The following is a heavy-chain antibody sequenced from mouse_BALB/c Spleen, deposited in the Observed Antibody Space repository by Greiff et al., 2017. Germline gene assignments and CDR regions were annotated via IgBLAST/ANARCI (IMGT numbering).Heavy chain of an antibody. Sequence: VQVVESGPGLVQPSQSLSITCTVSGFSLTSYGVHWVRQSPGKGLEWLGVIWSGGSTDYNAAFISRLSISKDNSKSQVFFKMNSLQANDTAIYYCAREGLRLPFYAMDYWGQGTSVTVSS. CDR2: IWSGGST. V-gene: IGHV2-2*02. J-gene: IGHJ4*01. CDR1: GFSLTSYG. CDR3: AREGLRLPFYAMDY. D-gene: IGHD1-2*01.